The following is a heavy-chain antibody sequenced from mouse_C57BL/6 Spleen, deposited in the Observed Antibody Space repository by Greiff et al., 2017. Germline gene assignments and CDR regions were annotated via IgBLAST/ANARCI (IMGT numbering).Heavy chain of an antibody. D-gene: IGHD2-4*01. V-gene: IGHV1-82*01. CDR2: IYPGDGDN. CDR1: GYAFSSSW. CDR3: ARSSDYDLNYFDY. J-gene: IGHJ2*01. Sequence: VQLQQSGPELVKPGASVKISCKASGYAFSSSWMNWVKQRPGKGLEWIGRIYPGDGDNNYNGKLKGKATLTVDKSSSTASTHLISLTAEDSAVYFCARSSDYDLNYFDYWGQGTTLTVSS.